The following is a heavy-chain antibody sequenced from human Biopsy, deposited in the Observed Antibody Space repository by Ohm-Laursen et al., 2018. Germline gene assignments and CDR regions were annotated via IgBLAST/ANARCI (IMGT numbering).Heavy chain of an antibody. CDR1: GFTFSSYG. CDR3: ARDGIVGARFNAFDI. J-gene: IGHJ3*02. Sequence: SLRLSCAASGFTFSSYGMHWVRQAPGKGLEWVAAIWYDGSNKNYADSVKGRFTISRDNSKNSLYLQMNSLRAEDTAVYYCARDGIVGARFNAFDIWGQGTMVTVSS. V-gene: IGHV3-33*01. CDR2: IWYDGSNK. D-gene: IGHD1-26*01.